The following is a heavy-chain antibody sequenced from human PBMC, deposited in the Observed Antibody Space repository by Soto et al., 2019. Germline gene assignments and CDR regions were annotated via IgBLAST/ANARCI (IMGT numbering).Heavy chain of an antibody. CDR3: ARLNSGWHQTFDP. Sequence: SETLSLTCTVSGGSISSVGYFWTWIRQHPAKGLEWIGHISYSGSTYFIPSLRSRLSMSVDTSKNQFSLNLTSVTVADTALYYCARLNSGWHQTFDPWGQGTLVTVSS. CDR2: ISYSGST. D-gene: IGHD6-25*01. J-gene: IGHJ5*02. V-gene: IGHV4-31*03. CDR1: GGSISSVGYF.